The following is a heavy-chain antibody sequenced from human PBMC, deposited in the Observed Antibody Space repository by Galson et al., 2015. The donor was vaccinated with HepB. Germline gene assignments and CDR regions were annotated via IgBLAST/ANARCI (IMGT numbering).Heavy chain of an antibody. CDR1: GFSPSTSEEG. V-gene: IGHV2-5*02. CDR3: AHIRDSASVRFDS. Sequence: PALVKPTQTLTLTCAFSGFSPSTSEEGVGVAWIRQPPGKALEWLALIYWDDDQRHSPSLKNRLTITKDSSKDPVVLIMTRMDPMDTATYYCAHIRDSASVRFDSWGQGAQVTVSS. J-gene: IGHJ4*02. CDR2: IYWDDDQ. D-gene: IGHD4-17*01.